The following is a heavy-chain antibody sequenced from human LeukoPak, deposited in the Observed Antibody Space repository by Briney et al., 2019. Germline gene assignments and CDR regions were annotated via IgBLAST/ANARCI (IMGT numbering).Heavy chain of an antibody. CDR3: ARDSGYSSGWSNGEDY. CDR2: ISSSSSYI. J-gene: IGHJ4*02. V-gene: IGHV3-21*01. D-gene: IGHD6-19*01. Sequence: PGGSLRLSCAASGFTFSSYSMNWVRQAPGKGLEWVSSISSSSSYIYYADSVKGRFTISRDNAKNSLYLQMNSLRAEDTAVYYCARDSGYSSGWSNGEDYWGQGTLVTVSS. CDR1: GFTFSSYS.